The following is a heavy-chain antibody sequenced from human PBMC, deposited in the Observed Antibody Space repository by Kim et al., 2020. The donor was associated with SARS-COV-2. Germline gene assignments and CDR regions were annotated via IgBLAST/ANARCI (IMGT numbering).Heavy chain of an antibody. V-gene: IGHV3-21*01. CDR2: I. Sequence: IYYADSVKGRFTISRDNAKNSLYLQMNSLRAEDTAVYYCARGEMATIMDYWGQGTLVTVSS. D-gene: IGHD5-12*01. J-gene: IGHJ4*02. CDR3: ARGEMATIMDY.